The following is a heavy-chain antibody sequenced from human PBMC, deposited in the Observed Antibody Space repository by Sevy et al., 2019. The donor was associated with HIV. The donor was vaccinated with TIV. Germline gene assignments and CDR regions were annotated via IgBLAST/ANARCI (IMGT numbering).Heavy chain of an antibody. CDR3: ARGRVVATLLGFFDT. Sequence: LETLSLTCAVRGGSIGGYYWSWIHQAPGKGPEWIGEICHSGATNYSPSLASRVTISVDTSNNQLSLRLTSLTAADSGKYFCARGRVVATLLGFFDTWGPGTLVTVSS. D-gene: IGHD2-15*01. CDR2: ICHSGAT. CDR1: GGSIGGYY. V-gene: IGHV4-34*01. J-gene: IGHJ4*02.